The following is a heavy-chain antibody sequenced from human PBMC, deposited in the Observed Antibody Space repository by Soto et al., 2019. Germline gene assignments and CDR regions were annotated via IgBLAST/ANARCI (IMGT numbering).Heavy chain of an antibody. CDR1: GFTFSSYS. CDR3: ARDGSVTGGDY. D-gene: IGHD2-21*02. V-gene: IGHV3-48*02. J-gene: IGHJ4*02. CDR2: ISSSSTI. Sequence: EVQLVESGGGLVQPGGSLRLSCAASGFTFSSYSMNWVRQAPGKGLEWVSYISSSSTIYYADSVKGRFTISRDNAKNSLYLQMNSLRDEDTAVYYCARDGSVTGGDYWGQGTLVTVSS.